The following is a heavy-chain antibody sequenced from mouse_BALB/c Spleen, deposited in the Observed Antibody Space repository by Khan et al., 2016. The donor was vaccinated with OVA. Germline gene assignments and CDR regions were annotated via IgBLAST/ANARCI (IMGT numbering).Heavy chain of an antibody. CDR3: ARELRLGGFAY. J-gene: IGHJ3*01. Sequence: VQLQESGPGLVAPSQSLSITCTVSGFSLTGYGVNWVRQPPGKGLEWRGMIWGDGSTDSNSALKSRLSINKDNSKSQVFLKINSLQTDDTARYFCARELRLGGFAYWGQGTLVTVSA. V-gene: IGHV2-6-7*01. CDR1: GFSLTGYG. CDR2: IWGDGST. D-gene: IGHD1-2*01.